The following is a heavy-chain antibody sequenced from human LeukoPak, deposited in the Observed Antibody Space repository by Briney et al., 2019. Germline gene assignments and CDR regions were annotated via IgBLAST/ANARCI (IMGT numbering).Heavy chain of an antibody. CDR3: AKKAAASAADY. D-gene: IGHD6-13*01. CDR1: GGSISRGNW. V-gene: IGHV4-4*02. CDR2: IYHSGNT. Sequence: SGTLSLTCAVSGGSISRGNWWSWVRQPPGKGPEWIGEIYHSGNTNYNPSLKSRVTISVDKSKNQFSLKLSSVTAADTAVYYCAKKAAASAADYWGQGTLVTASS. J-gene: IGHJ4*02.